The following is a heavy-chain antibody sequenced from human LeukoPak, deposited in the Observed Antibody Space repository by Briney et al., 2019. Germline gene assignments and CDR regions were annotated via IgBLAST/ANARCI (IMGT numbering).Heavy chain of an antibody. D-gene: IGHD1-26*01. CDR2: IPISGISV. CDR1: GFSFSRNY. V-gene: IGHV3-11*01. J-gene: IGHJ4*02. Sequence: KPGGSLRLSCAASGFSFSRNYMSWVRQTPGKALEWISYIPISGISVQYADSVRGRFTASRDDAKNSLHLQMDSLRVEDTAVYYCTRAVGLGPGAHFDQWGQGALVIVSS. CDR3: TRAVGLGPGAHFDQ.